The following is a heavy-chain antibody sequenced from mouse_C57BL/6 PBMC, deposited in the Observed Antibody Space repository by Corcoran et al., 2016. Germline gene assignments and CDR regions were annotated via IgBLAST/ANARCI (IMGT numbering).Heavy chain of an antibody. CDR3: AKACVGYPGFAD. J-gene: IGHJ3*01. CDR1: GYTFTDYY. D-gene: IGHD2-2*01. Sequence: EVQLQQSGPELVKPGASVKISCKASGYTFTDYYMNWVKQSHGKSLEWIGDINPNNGGTSYNQKLKGKATLTVDKSSSTAYMELRSLTSEDSAVYYCAKACVGYPGFADGGQGTLVTVSA. CDR2: INPNNGGT. V-gene: IGHV1-26*01.